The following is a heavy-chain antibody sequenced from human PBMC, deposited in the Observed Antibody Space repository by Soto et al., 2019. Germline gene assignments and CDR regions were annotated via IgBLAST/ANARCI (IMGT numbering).Heavy chain of an antibody. CDR3: ARGGTPIDY. J-gene: IGHJ4*02. Sequence: QVQLVQSGAEVKKPGASVKVSCKASGYTFTNSGIRWVRQAPGQGLERMGWISAYNGNTNYAQNFQGRVTMTTDTSTSTGYMELRSLRCDDTAVYYCARGGTPIDYGGQGTLVTVSS. V-gene: IGHV1-18*01. CDR2: ISAYNGNT. D-gene: IGHD3-16*01. CDR1: GYTFTNSG.